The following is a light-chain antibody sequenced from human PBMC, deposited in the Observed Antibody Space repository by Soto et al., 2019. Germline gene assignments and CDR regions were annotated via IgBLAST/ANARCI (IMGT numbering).Light chain of an antibody. CDR3: QQYDNVPLT. Sequence: DIQMTQSPSSLSASVGDRVTITCQASQDITNDLNWYQQKPGKAPKVLIYEASNLETGVPSRFSGSGSGTDFTFTISSLQSEDIAKYFCQQYDNVPLTFGGGTKVEIK. CDR1: QDITND. J-gene: IGKJ4*01. CDR2: EAS. V-gene: IGKV1-33*01.